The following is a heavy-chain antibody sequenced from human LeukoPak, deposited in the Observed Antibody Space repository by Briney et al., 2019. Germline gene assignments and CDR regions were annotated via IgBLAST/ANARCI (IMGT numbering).Heavy chain of an antibody. V-gene: IGHV3-21*01. D-gene: IGHD2-2*01. CDR2: ISSSSSYI. CDR1: GFTFSSYS. J-gene: IGHJ5*02. CDR3: ARDSSYLGYCSSTSCPPGWFDP. Sequence: GGSLRLSCAASGFTFSSYSMNWVRQAPGKGLEWVSSISSSSSYIYYADSVKGRFTISRDNAKNSLYLQMNSLRAKDTAVYYCARDSSYLGYCSSTSCPPGWFDPWGQGTLVTVSS.